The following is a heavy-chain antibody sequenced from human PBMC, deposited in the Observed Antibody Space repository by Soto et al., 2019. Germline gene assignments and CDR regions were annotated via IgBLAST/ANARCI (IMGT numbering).Heavy chain of an antibody. Sequence: ASVKVSCKASGYTFTSYDINWVRQATGQGLEWMGWMNPNSGNTGYAQKFQGRVTMTRNTSISTAYMELSSLRSEDTAVYYCARGRLSGYSGYEAGYYFDYWGQGTLVTVSS. CDR2: MNPNSGNT. D-gene: IGHD5-12*01. V-gene: IGHV1-8*01. J-gene: IGHJ4*02. CDR1: GYTFTSYD. CDR3: ARGRLSGYSGYEAGYYFDY.